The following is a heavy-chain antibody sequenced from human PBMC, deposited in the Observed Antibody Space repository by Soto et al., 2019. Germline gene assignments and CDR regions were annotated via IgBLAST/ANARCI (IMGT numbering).Heavy chain of an antibody. J-gene: IGHJ5*02. V-gene: IGHV3-66*01. CDR1: GFTVSRNY. D-gene: IGHD1-26*01. Sequence: GGALRLSCAASGFTVSRNYMRLVRPAPGKGLEWVSLIYSGDSTYYADSVKGRFTISRDNSMNTLYLQMNRLRAEDTAVYYCATGWDPNWFDPWAQGTLVTVSS. CDR3: ATGWDPNWFDP. CDR2: IYSGDST.